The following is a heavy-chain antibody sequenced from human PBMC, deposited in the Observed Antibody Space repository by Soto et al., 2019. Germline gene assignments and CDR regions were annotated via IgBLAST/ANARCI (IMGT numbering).Heavy chain of an antibody. Sequence: GGSLRLSCAASGFTFDDYAMHWVRQAPGKGLEWVSGISWNSGSIGYADSVKGRFTISRDNAKNSLYLQMNSLRAEDTALYYCAKDRYPSDYDILIGSSFDYWGQGTLVTVSS. CDR3: AKDRYPSDYDILIGSSFDY. CDR1: GFTFDDYA. D-gene: IGHD3-9*01. J-gene: IGHJ4*02. CDR2: ISWNSGSI. V-gene: IGHV3-9*01.